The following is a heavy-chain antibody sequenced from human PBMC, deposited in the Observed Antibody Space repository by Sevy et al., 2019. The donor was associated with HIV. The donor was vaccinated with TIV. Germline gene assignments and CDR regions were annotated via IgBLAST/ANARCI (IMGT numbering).Heavy chain of an antibody. Sequence: GGSLRLSCAASGFTFSDFYMTWIRQAPGKGLEFVSAITSSGFALSYADSVNGRFTISRDNAKNSLYLIMNSLRAEDTAVYFCAREKWGEDYWGQGTLVTVSS. J-gene: IGHJ4*02. CDR1: GFTFSDFY. V-gene: IGHV3-11*01. CDR3: AREKWGEDY. CDR2: ITSSGFAL. D-gene: IGHD3-16*01.